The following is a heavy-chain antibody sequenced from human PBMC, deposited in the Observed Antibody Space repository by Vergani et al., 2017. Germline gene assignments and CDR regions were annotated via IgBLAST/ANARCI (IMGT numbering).Heavy chain of an antibody. Sequence: QTQLQESGPGLVKPSETLALSCTVSGDSISTSSYAWGWIRQPPGKTLEWIGTVFYGGRTSYNPSLKSRVTLSLDTSKKQISLHLTSVTAADTAVYYCTRXWAVVAANNWFDPWGQGTLVTVSS. J-gene: IGHJ5*02. CDR3: TRXWAVVAANNWFDP. V-gene: IGHV4-39*01. D-gene: IGHD2-15*01. CDR1: GDSISTSSYA. CDR2: VFYGGRT.